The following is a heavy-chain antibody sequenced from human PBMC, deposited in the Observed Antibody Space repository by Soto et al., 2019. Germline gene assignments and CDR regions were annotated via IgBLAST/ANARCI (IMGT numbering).Heavy chain of an antibody. Sequence: GGSLRLSCAASGFTFRSFGMHWIRQAPGKGLEWVALISYDGTNKYYADSVRGRFTISRDNSKNTLYLEMNTLRVEDTAVYYCAKVLPATGIEGGGDAFDIWGQGTMVTVS. D-gene: IGHD1-26*01. V-gene: IGHV3-30*18. CDR3: AKVLPATGIEGGGDAFDI. CDR1: GFTFRSFG. CDR2: ISYDGTNK. J-gene: IGHJ3*02.